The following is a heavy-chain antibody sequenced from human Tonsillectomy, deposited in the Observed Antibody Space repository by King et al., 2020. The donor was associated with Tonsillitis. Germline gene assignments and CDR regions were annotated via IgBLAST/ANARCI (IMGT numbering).Heavy chain of an antibody. CDR2: IIPILGIA. CDR1: GGTFSSYA. CDR3: ARGTPRYTHFDY. D-gene: IGHD5-24*01. V-gene: IGHV1-69*04. Sequence: QLVQSGAEVKKPGSSVKVSCKASGGTFSSYAISWVRQAPGQGLEWMGRIIPILGIANYAQKFQGRVTITADKSTSTAYMELSSLRSEDTAVYYCARGTPRYTHFDYWGQGTLVTVSS. J-gene: IGHJ4*02.